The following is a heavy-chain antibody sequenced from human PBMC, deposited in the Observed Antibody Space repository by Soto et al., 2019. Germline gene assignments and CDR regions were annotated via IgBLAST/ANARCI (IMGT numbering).Heavy chain of an antibody. J-gene: IGHJ4*01. CDR1: GFTFSSYA. CDR3: AKLGFVLMELYYFHQ. D-gene: IGHD2-8*01. V-gene: IGHV3-23*01. Sequence: GGSLRLSCAASGFTFSSYAMSWVRQAPGKELEWVSTISGNSGKTNYAESVKGRFSISRDNSKNTVHLQLDSLRAEDTAVYFCAKLGFVLMELYYFHQWGHGTLVTVSS. CDR2: ISGNSGKT.